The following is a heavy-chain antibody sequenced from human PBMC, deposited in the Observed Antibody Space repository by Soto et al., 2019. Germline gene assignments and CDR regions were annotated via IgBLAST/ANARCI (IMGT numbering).Heavy chain of an antibody. CDR2: ISGSGGST. V-gene: IGHV3-23*01. Sequence: GGSLGLSCAASGFTFSSYAMSWVRQAPGQGLEWVSAISGSGGSTYYADSVKGRFTISRDNSRNTLYLQMNSLRAEDTAVYYCAKAGYYYGMDVWGQGTTVTVSS. CDR3: AKAGYYYGMDV. CDR1: GFTFSSYA. J-gene: IGHJ6*02.